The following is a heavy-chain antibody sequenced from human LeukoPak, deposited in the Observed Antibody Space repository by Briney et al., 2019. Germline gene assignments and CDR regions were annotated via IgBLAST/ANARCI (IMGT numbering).Heavy chain of an antibody. CDR3: ARGLLPPKGAFDI. V-gene: IGHV4-31*03. J-gene: IGHJ3*02. CDR1: GGSISSGGYY. CDR2: IYYSGST. Sequence: PSETLSHTCTVSGGSISSGGYYWSWIRQHPGKGLEWIGYIYYSGSTYYNPSLKSRVTISVDTSKNQFSLKLSSVTAADTAVYYCARGLLPPKGAFDIWGQGTMVTVSS. D-gene: IGHD2/OR15-2a*01.